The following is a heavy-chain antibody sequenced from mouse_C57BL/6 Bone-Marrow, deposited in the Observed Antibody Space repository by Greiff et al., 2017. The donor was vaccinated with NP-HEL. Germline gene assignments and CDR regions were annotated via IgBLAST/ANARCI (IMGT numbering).Heavy chain of an antibody. J-gene: IGHJ3*01. Sequence: VQLQQPGAELVKPGASVKLSCKASGYTFTSYWMHWVKQRPGQGLEWIGMIHPNSGSTNYNEKFKSKATLTVDKSSSTAYMQLSSLTSEDSAVYYGAAIYYDYDGEFAYWGQGTLVTVSA. CDR1: GYTFTSYW. V-gene: IGHV1-64*01. D-gene: IGHD2-4*01. CDR3: AAIYYDYDGEFAY. CDR2: IHPNSGST.